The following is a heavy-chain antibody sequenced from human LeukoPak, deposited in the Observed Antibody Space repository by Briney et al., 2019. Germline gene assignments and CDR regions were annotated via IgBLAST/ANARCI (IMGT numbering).Heavy chain of an antibody. CDR3: ARADNDFWSGYSFDY. CDR2: INPSGGST. J-gene: IGHJ4*02. V-gene: IGHV1-46*01. CDR1: GYTFTSYY. D-gene: IGHD3-3*01. Sequence: ASVKVSCKASGYTFTSYYMNWVRQAPGQGLEWMGIINPSGGSTSYAQKFQGRVTMTRDTSTSTVYMELSSLRSEDTAVYYCARADNDFWSGYSFDYWGQRTLVTVSS.